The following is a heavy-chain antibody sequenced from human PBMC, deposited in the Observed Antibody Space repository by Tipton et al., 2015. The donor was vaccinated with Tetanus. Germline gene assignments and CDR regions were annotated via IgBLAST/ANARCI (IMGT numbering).Heavy chain of an antibody. CDR2: INHSGST. D-gene: IGHD3-22*01. J-gene: IGHJ6*02. Sequence: KPSETLSLTCAVYGGSFSGYYWSWIRQPPGKGLEWIGEINHSGSTNYNPSLKSRVTISVDTSKNQFSLKLSSVTAADTAVYYCARVDYYDSSGYRCGMDVWGQGTTVTVSS. CDR3: ARVDYYDSSGYRCGMDV. V-gene: IGHV4-34*01. CDR1: GGSFSGYY.